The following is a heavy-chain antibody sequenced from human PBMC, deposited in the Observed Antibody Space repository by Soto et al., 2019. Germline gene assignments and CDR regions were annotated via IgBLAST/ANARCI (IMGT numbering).Heavy chain of an antibody. CDR1: GFTFSIYC. CDR3: ASAAYYYYGMDV. J-gene: IGHJ6*02. CDR2: INTYGSST. Sequence: PGGSLSLSCSASGFTFSIYCMHWVLQAPGKGLVWVSRINTYGSSTTYADSVKGRFTISRDNAKNTLHLQMNSLRAEDTAVYYCASAAYYYYGMDVWGQGTTVTVSS. D-gene: IGHD2-15*01. V-gene: IGHV3-74*01.